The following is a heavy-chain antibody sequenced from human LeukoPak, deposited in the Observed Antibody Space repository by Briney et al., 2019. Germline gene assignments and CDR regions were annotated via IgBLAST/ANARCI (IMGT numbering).Heavy chain of an antibody. CDR1: GGTFSSYA. V-gene: IGHV1-69*13. CDR3: ARDRSDAFDI. CDR2: IIPIFGTA. Sequence: SVKVSCKASGGTFSSYAISWVRQAPGQGLEWMGGIIPIFGTANYAQKFQGRVTIIADESTSTAYMELSSLRSEDTAVYYCARDRSDAFDIWGQGTMVTVSS. J-gene: IGHJ3*02.